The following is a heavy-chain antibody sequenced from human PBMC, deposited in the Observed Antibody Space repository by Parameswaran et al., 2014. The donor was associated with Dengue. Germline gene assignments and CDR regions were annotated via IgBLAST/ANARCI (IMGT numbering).Heavy chain of an antibody. V-gene: IGHV1-2*02. J-gene: IGHJ4*02. D-gene: IGHD6-13*01. CDR3: ARASYSTPYDY. CDR2: INPNSGGT. Sequence: WVRQAPGQGLEWMGWINPNSGGTNYAQKFQGRVTMTRDTSISTAYMELSRLRSDDTAVYYCARASYSTPYDYWGQGTLVTVSS.